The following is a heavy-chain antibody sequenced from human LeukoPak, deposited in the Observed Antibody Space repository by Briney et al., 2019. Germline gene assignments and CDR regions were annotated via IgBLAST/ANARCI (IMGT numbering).Heavy chain of an antibody. Sequence: PSQTLSLTCTVSGGSISNDGNYWSWIRQHPGKGLEWLGYIYYSGSTYYNPSLKSRVTISVDTSKNQFSLKLSSVTAADTAVYYCAREGLAPTANRWFDPWGQGTLVTVSS. D-gene: IGHD4-17*01. CDR1: GGSISNDGNY. J-gene: IGHJ5*02. V-gene: IGHV4-31*03. CDR3: AREGLAPTANRWFDP. CDR2: IYYSGST.